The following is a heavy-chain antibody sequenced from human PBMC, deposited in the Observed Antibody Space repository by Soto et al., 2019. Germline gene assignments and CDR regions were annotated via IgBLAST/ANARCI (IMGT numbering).Heavy chain of an antibody. CDR3: ASTHYTILTGYYRDY. D-gene: IGHD3-9*01. CDR2: IYPGDSDT. V-gene: IGHV5-51*01. Sequence: GESLKISCKGSGYSFTSYWIGWVRQMPGKGLEWMGIIYPGDSDTRYSPSFQGQVTISADKSISTAYLQWSSLTASDTAMYYCASTHYTILTGYYRDYWGQGTLVTVSS. J-gene: IGHJ4*02. CDR1: GYSFTSYW.